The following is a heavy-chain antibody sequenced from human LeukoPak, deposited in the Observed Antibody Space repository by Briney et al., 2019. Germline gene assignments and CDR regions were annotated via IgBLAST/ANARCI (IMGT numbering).Heavy chain of an antibody. CDR1: GFTFSSYN. J-gene: IGHJ4*02. CDR3: ARLLETYDYVWGSYGFDS. V-gene: IGHV3-21*01. CDR2: ISSSSSYI. D-gene: IGHD3-16*01. Sequence: PGGSLRLSCAASGFTFSSYNINWVRQAPGKGLEWVSSISSSSSYIYYADSVKGRFTISRDNAKNSLYLQMNSLRAEDTAVYYCARLLETYDYVWGSYGFDSWGQGTLVTVSS.